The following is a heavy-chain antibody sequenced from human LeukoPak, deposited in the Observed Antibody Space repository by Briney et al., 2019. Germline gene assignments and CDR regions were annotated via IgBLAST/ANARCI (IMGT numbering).Heavy chain of an antibody. D-gene: IGHD3-10*01. J-gene: IGHJ4*02. CDR3: ARASTKSPLRFVLLFDH. Sequence: GSLRLSCTLSGFNVNRNYMGWVRQAPGKGLEWVSVIYTGGTVHYADSVKGRFTISRDDSKNTLYLQMSHLRAEDTAVYYCARASTKSPLRFVLLFDHWGQGTLVTVSS. CDR2: IYTGGTV. V-gene: IGHV3-53*01. CDR1: GFNVNRNY.